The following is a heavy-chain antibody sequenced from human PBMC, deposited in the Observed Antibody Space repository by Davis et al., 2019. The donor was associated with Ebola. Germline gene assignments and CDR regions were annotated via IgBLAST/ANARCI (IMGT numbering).Heavy chain of an antibody. CDR1: GFTFSDYY. D-gene: IGHD4/OR15-4a*01. CDR2: IYHLGTT. J-gene: IGHJ4*02. V-gene: IGHV4-34*01. Sequence: GSLRLSCPASGFTFSDYYMSWIRQAPGKGLEWIGEIYHLGTTKYNPSLKSRVIVSMDKSANQLSLKVRSVTAADTAIYYCARGPPGAYFDYWGQGILVTVSS. CDR3: ARGPPGAYFDY.